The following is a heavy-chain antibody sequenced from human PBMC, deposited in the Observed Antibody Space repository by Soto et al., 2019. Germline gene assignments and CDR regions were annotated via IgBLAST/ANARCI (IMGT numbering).Heavy chain of an antibody. CDR1: GGTFSSYA. D-gene: IGHD2-2*02. V-gene: IGHV1-69*10. CDR2: IIPILGIA. CDR3: ARQDFQPLLYGAFDI. J-gene: IGHJ3*02. Sequence: ASVKVSCKASGGTFSSYAISWVRQAPGQGLEWMGGIIPILGIANYAQKFQGRVTITADKSTSTAYMELSSMRAEDTAVYYCARQDFQPLLYGAFDIWGQGTMVTVSS.